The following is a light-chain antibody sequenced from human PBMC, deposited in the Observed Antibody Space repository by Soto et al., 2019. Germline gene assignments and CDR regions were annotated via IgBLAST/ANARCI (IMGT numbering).Light chain of an antibody. J-gene: IGKJ5*01. V-gene: IGKV3D-20*02. CDR3: QQRSNWHPIT. CDR1: QSVSSSY. Sequence: EIVLTQSPGTLSLSPGERATLSCRASQSVSSSYLAWYQQKPGQATRLLIYGASSRATGIPDRFSGSGSGTDFTLTISSLEPEDFAAYYCQQRSNWHPITFGQGTRLEIK. CDR2: GAS.